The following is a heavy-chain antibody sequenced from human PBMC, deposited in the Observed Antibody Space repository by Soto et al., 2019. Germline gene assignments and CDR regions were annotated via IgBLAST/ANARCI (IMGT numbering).Heavy chain of an antibody. CDR3: TSMPSYYYDSRSTHDAFDI. D-gene: IGHD3-22*01. CDR2: IRSKAYGGTT. J-gene: IGHJ3*02. V-gene: IGHV3-49*05. Sequence: EVQLVESGGGLVKPGRSLRLSCTASGFTFGDYAMSWFHQAPGKGLEWVGFIRSKAYGGTTEYAASVKGRFTISRDDSKSIAYLQMNSLKTEDTAVYYCTSMPSYYYDSRSTHDAFDIWGQGTMVTVSS. CDR1: GFTFGDYA.